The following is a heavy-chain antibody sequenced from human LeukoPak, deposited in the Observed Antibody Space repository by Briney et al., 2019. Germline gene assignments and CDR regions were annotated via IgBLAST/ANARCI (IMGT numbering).Heavy chain of an antibody. CDR3: AKHDFWSGYVKWFDP. Sequence: PSETLSLTCTVSGGSISRSTYYWGWIRQPPGKGLEWIGSIYYSGSTYYNPSLKSRVTISVDTSKNQFSLKLSSVTAADTAVYYCAKHDFWSGYVKWFDPWGPGTLVTVSS. D-gene: IGHD3-3*01. V-gene: IGHV4-39*01. J-gene: IGHJ5*02. CDR1: GGSISRSTYY. CDR2: IYYSGST.